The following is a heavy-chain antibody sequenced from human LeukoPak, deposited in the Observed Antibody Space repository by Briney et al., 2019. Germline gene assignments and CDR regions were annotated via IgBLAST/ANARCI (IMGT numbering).Heavy chain of an antibody. CDR1: GFNFRDHW. V-gene: IGHV3-7*03. CDR2: IKNDGSET. Sequence: GGSLRLSCAVSGFNFRDHWMDWVRQAPGKGLEWVGHIKNDGSETYYLDSLKGRFSISRDNTNNALYLQMNSLRAEDTAVYYCPVGFPLFDYWGQGTLVTVSS. J-gene: IGHJ4*02. D-gene: IGHD3-10*01. CDR3: PVGFPLFDY.